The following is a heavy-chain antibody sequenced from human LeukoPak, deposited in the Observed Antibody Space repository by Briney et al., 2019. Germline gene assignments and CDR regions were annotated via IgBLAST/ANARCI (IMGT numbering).Heavy chain of an antibody. CDR2: IYYSGST. CDR3: AREDGDSSGYKDWYFDL. V-gene: IGHV4-39*07. J-gene: IGHJ2*01. CDR1: GGSISSSSYY. Sequence: SETLSLTCNVSGGSISSSSYYWGWIRQPPGKGLEWIGTIYYSGSTNYNPSLKSRVTISVDTSKNQFSLKLSSVTAADTAVYYCAREDGDSSGYKDWYFDLWGRGTLVTVSS. D-gene: IGHD3-22*01.